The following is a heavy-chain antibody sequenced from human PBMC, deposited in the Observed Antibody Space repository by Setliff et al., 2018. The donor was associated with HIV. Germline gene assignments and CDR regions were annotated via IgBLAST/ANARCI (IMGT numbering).Heavy chain of an antibody. J-gene: IGHJ1*01. V-gene: IGHV1-46*01. CDR1: GYTFTSYT. D-gene: IGHD6-6*01. Sequence: GASVKVSCKASGYTFTSYTMHWVRQAPGQRLEWMGIINPSSGSTTYAQKFQGRVTMTRDTSTSTVYMELSSLRSEDTAVYYCARDPAPSSSASYFQHWGQGTPVTVSS. CDR2: INPSSGST. CDR3: ARDPAPSSSASYFQH.